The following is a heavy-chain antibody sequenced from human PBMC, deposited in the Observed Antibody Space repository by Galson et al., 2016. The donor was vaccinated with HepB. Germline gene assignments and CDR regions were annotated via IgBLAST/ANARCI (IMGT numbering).Heavy chain of an antibody. CDR2: IGGSGTGT. Sequence: SLRLSCAASGFSISIYSMNGVRQAPGKGVEWVSAIGGSGTGTTDTDSVKGRFTISRDNSKNTLYLQMNSLRAEDAAVYYCAKINRVGYNSGWGGSFDIWGRGTMVTVSS. J-gene: IGHJ3*02. V-gene: IGHV3-23*01. CDR3: AKINRVGYNSGWGGSFDI. CDR1: GFSISIYS. D-gene: IGHD6-19*01.